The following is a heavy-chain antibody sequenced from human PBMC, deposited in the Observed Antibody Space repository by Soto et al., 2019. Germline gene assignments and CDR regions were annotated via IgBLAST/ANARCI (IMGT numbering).Heavy chain of an antibody. Sequence: QVQLVESGGGVVQPGGSLRLSCAVSRSAFRTHGMHWVRQAPGKGLEWVAVIWGDESKKYYGDSVKGRFTISKDNSKNTLFLQMNTLRAEDTAVYYCARGAGGAVAAGDFDYWGQGTLVTVFS. J-gene: IGHJ4*02. CDR3: ARGAGGAVAAGDFDY. D-gene: IGHD2-15*01. CDR2: IWGDESKK. CDR1: RSAFRTHG. V-gene: IGHV3-33*01.